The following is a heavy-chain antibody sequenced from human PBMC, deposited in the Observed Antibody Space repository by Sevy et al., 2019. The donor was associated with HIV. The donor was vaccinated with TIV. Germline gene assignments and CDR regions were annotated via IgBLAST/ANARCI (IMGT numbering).Heavy chain of an antibody. Sequence: GGSLRLSCAASGFTFSSYSMNWVRQAPGKGLEWVSSISSSSYIYYADSVKGRFTISRDNAKNSLYLQMNSLRAEDTAVYYCARVRGDIVVVPAARYYYYYGMDVWGQGTTVTVSS. D-gene: IGHD2-2*01. CDR2: ISSSSYI. V-gene: IGHV3-21*01. CDR3: ARVRGDIVVVPAARYYYYYGMDV. CDR1: GFTFSSYS. J-gene: IGHJ6*02.